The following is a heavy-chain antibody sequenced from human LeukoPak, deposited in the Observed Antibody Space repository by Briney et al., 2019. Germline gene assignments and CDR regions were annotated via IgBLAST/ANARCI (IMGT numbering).Heavy chain of an antibody. CDR2: IYYSGST. V-gene: IGHV4-59*08. CDR3: ARQAGYSSGWYHFDY. J-gene: IGHJ4*02. D-gene: IGHD6-19*01. Sequence: PSETLSLTCTVSGGSISSYYWSWIRQPPGKGLEWIGYIYYSGSTNYNPSLKSRVTISVDTSKNQFSLKLSSVTAADTAVYYCARQAGYSSGWYHFDYWGQGTLVTVSS. CDR1: GGSISSYY.